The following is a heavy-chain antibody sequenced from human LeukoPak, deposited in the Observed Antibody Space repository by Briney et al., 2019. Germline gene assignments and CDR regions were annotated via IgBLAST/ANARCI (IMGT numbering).Heavy chain of an antibody. J-gene: IGHJ4*02. CDR3: ARDHEFLEWLSTDY. V-gene: IGHV3-48*01. CDR1: GFTFSSYS. D-gene: IGHD3-3*01. Sequence: GGSLRLSCAASGFTFSSYSMNWVRQAPGKGLEWVSYISSSSSTIYYADSVKGRFTISRDNAKNSLYLQMNSLRAEDTAVYYCARDHEFLEWLSTDYWGRGTLVTVSS. CDR2: ISSSSSTI.